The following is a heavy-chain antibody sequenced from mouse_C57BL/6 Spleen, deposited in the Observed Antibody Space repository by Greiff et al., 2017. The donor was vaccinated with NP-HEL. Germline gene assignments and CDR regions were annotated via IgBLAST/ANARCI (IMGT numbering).Heavy chain of an antibody. D-gene: IGHD4-1*01. CDR2: ISGGGGNT. CDR1: GFTFSSYT. CDR3: ARQLTGTRYFDV. Sequence: DVMLVESGGGLVKPGGSLKLSCAASGFTFSSYTMSWVRQTPEKRLEWVATISGGGGNTYYPDSVKGRFTISRDNAKNTLYLQMSSLRSEDTALYYCARQLTGTRYFDVWGTGTTVTVSS. J-gene: IGHJ1*03. V-gene: IGHV5-9*01.